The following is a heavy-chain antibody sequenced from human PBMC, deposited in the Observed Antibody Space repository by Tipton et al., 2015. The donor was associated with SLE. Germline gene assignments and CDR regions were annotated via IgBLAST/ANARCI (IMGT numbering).Heavy chain of an antibody. Sequence: LRLSCAASGFTFSSYAMSWIRQPPGKGPEWIGEINHSGSTNYNPSLKSRVTISVDTSKNQFSLKLSSVTAADTAVYYCARHLMIVVDRTVGWFDPWGQGTLVTVSS. D-gene: IGHD3-22*01. V-gene: IGHV4-34*01. CDR1: GFTFSSYA. CDR2: INHSGST. CDR3: ARHLMIVVDRTVGWFDP. J-gene: IGHJ5*02.